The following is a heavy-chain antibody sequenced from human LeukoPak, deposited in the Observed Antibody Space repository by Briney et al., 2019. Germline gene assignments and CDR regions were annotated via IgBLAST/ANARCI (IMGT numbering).Heavy chain of an antibody. CDR2: ISSSSSYI. CDR1: GFTFSSYS. J-gene: IGHJ4*02. V-gene: IGHV3-21*01. CDR3: ARDHTYYYDSSGYYDDY. D-gene: IGHD3-22*01. Sequence: PGGSLRLSCAASGFTFSSYSMNWVRQAPGKGLEWVSSISSSSSYIYYADSVKGRFTISRDNAKNSLYLQMNSLRAEDTAVYYCARDHTYYYDSSGYYDDYWGQGTLVTVSS.